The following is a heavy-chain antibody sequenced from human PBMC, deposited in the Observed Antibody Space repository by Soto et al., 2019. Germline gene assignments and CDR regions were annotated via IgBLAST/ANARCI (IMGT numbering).Heavy chain of an antibody. Sequence: ASVKVSCKASGGTFSSYAISWVRQAPGQGLEWMGGIIPIFGTANYAQKFQGRVTITADKSTSTAYMELSSLRSEDTAVYYCARGPDFWRGSTLYYFDYCGQGPLVTVSS. CDR2: IIPIFGTA. CDR3: ARGPDFWRGSTLYYFDY. J-gene: IGHJ4*02. CDR1: GGTFSSYA. D-gene: IGHD3-3*01. V-gene: IGHV1-69*06.